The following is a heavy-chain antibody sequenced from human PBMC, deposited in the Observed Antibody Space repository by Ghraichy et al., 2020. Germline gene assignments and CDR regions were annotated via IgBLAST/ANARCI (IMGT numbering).Heavy chain of an antibody. Sequence: LSLTCAASGFTFSSYAMHWVRQAPGKGLEWVAVMSDDGTNRFYVDSVKGRCTISRDISKNTRYLEMSSLRAEDTAVYYCARSMIRSIIITPDVWGQGTSVTVSS. V-gene: IGHV3-30*03. CDR2: MSDDGTNR. J-gene: IGHJ6*02. CDR1: GFTFSSYA. CDR3: ARSMIRSIIITPDV. D-gene: IGHD3-10*01.